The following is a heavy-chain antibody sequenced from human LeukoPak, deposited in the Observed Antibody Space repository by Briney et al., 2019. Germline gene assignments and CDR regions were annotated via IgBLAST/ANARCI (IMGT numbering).Heavy chain of an antibody. CDR1: GGSISSSSHY. Sequence: SGPTLVNPSETLSLTCTVSGGSISSSSHYWGWIRQPPGKGLEWIGTIYYSGSTYCNATLKSRATISVDTSKNQFSPKLSSVTAADTAVYYCARHMEGSGSSSFDYWGQGTLVTVSS. V-gene: IGHV4-39*01. D-gene: IGHD3-10*01. CDR2: IYYSGST. J-gene: IGHJ4*02. CDR3: ARHMEGSGSSSFDY.